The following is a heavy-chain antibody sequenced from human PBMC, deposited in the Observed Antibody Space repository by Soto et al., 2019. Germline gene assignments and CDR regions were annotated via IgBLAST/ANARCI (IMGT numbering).Heavy chain of an antibody. V-gene: IGHV1-58*01. D-gene: IGHD6-13*01. CDR1: GYTFTSSA. J-gene: IGHJ6*02. CDR3: AAASPPRIAAAGTGYCYYYGMDV. CDR2: IVVGSGNT. Sequence: SVKVSCKASGYTFTSSAVQWVRQARGQRLEWIGWIVVGSGNTNYAQKFQERVTITRDMSTSPAYMELSSLRSEDTAVYYCAAASPPRIAAAGTGYCYYYGMDVWVQGTTVTVSS.